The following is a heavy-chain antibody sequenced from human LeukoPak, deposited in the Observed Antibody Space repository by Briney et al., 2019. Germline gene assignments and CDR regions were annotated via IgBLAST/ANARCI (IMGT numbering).Heavy chain of an antibody. CDR3: ARDLKGEYQDAFDI. Sequence: GGSLRLSCLASGFTFSHFWMSWVRRAPGKGLEWVANIKPDDTEKYYGNSVKGRFTISRDNAKNSLYLQMNSLRAEDTAVYYCARDLKGEYQDAFDIWGQGTMVTVSS. CDR2: IKPDDTEK. J-gene: IGHJ3*02. CDR1: GFTFSHFW. V-gene: IGHV3-7*01. D-gene: IGHD2-2*01.